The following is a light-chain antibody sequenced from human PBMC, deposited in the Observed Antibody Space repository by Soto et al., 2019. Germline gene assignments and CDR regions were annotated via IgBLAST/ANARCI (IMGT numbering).Light chain of an antibody. CDR1: QDISSW. J-gene: IGKJ4*01. V-gene: IGKV1-12*01. CDR3: QQDNNFPLT. Sequence: DIQMTQSPSSVSASVGDRVTITCRASQDISSWLAWYQQKPGKAPKLLIYRASSLQSGVPSRFSGSGSGTDFTLTISSLQSEDFATYYCQQDNNFPLTFGGGTKVEIK. CDR2: RAS.